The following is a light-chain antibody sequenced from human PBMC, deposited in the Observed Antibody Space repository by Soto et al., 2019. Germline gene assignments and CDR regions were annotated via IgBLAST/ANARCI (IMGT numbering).Light chain of an antibody. CDR2: EDS. J-gene: IGLJ2*01. V-gene: IGLV2-23*01. Sequence: QSALTQPASVSGSPGQSIAISCTGTSSDVGSYRLVSWYQHHPGKAPKLIIYEDSKRPSGVSNRFSASKSGNTASLTISGLQAEDEADYSCCSYAGSSTYVLFGGGTKVTVL. CDR3: CSYAGSSTYVL. CDR1: SSDVGSYRL.